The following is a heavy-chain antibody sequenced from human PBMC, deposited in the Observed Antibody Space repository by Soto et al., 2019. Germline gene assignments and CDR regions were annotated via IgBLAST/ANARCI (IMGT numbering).Heavy chain of an antibody. CDR3: SKELWSYYYYGMAV. J-gene: IGHJ6*02. CDR2: ISGSGGST. CDR1: GFTFSSYA. V-gene: IGHV3-23*01. Sequence: TGGSLRLSCAASGFTFSSYAMSWVRQAPGKGLEWVSAISGSGGSTYYADSVKGRFTISRDNSKNTLYLQMNSLRAEDTAVYYCSKELWSYYYYGMAVWSQRTTVTVSS. D-gene: IGHD2-21*01.